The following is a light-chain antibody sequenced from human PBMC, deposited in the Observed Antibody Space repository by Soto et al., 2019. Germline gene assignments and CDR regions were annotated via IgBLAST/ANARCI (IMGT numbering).Light chain of an antibody. Sequence: EIVMTQSPATLFVSPGERATLSCRASQTVSDDLAWYQQKPGQAPRLLIYGASTRATDIPARFSGGGSGTEFTPTISSLQSEDSAIYYCQQYHDWPPITFGPGNKVNI. V-gene: IGKV3-15*01. CDR2: GAS. J-gene: IGKJ3*01. CDR3: QQYHDWPPIT. CDR1: QTVSDD.